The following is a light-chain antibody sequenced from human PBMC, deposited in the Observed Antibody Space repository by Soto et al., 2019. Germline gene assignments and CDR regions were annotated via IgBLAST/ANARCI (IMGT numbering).Light chain of an antibody. CDR2: ATS. V-gene: IGKV3-20*01. J-gene: IGKJ2*01. CDR3: QLFRDSPPRYI. Sequence: EIVLTQSPGTLSLSPGERATLSCRASQSVASNYLAWYQQKPGQAPRLLIYATSIRATGIPDRFSGSGSGRDLTLTISRLEPEDFAVYYCQLFRDSPPRYIFGQGTKLEI. CDR1: QSVASNY.